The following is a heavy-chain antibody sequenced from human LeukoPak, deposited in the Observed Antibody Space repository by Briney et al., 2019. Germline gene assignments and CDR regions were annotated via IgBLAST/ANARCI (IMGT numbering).Heavy chain of an antibody. CDR3: ARDSLLGIQLSDY. Sequence: GGSLRLSCAASGFTFSSYWMSWVRQAPGKGLEWVANIKQDGSEKYYVDSVKGRFTISRDNAKNSLYLQMNNLRAEDTAVYYCARDSLLGIQLSDYWGQGTLVTVSS. CDR1: GFTFSSYW. J-gene: IGHJ4*02. CDR2: IKQDGSEK. V-gene: IGHV3-7*01. D-gene: IGHD5-18*01.